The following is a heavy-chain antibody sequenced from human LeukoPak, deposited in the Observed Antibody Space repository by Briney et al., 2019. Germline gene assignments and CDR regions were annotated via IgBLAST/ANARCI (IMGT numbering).Heavy chain of an antibody. CDR1: GFTFSSYG. D-gene: IGHD5-18*01. J-gene: IGHJ4*02. CDR2: IRYDGSNK. Sequence: GGSLRLSCAASGFTFSSYGMHWVRQAPGKGLEWVAFIRYDGSNKYYADSVKGRFTISRDNSKNTLYLQMNSLRAEDTAVYYCAKVTQPLDGYGYYFDYWGQGTLVTVSS. CDR3: AKVTQPLDGYGYYFDY. V-gene: IGHV3-30*02.